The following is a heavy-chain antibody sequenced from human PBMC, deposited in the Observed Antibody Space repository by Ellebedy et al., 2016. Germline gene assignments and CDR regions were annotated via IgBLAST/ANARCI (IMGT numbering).Heavy chain of an antibody. CDR1: GGSISSYY. Sequence: SETLSLTCTVSGGSISSYYWSWIRQPPGKGLEWIGYIYYSGSTYYNPSLKSRVTISVDTSKNQFSLKLSSVTAADTAVYYCARSYYTQGSDYWGQGTLVTVSS. J-gene: IGHJ4*02. CDR2: IYYSGST. CDR3: ARSYYTQGSDY. D-gene: IGHD1-26*01. V-gene: IGHV4-59*12.